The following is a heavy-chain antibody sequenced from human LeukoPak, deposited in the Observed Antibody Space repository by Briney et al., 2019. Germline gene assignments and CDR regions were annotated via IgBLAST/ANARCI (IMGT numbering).Heavy chain of an antibody. CDR2: ISSSGSTI. CDR3: ARDASYYYDSSGYYGY. CDR1: GSTFSDYY. Sequence: PGGSLRLSCAASGSTFSDYYMSWIRQAPGKGLEWVSYISSSGSTIYYADSVKGRFTISRDNAKNSLYLQMNSLRAEDTAVYYCARDASYYYDSSGYYGYWGQGTLVTVSS. J-gene: IGHJ4*02. D-gene: IGHD3-22*01. V-gene: IGHV3-11*01.